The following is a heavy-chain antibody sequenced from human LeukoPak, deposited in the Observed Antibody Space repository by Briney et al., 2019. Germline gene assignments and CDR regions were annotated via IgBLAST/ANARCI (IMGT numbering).Heavy chain of an antibody. CDR2: RFHGGNT. CDR3: AKQGRQIPFGGVVAIAPFDI. D-gene: IGHD3-16*02. V-gene: IGHV4-34*12. J-gene: IGHJ3*02. Sequence: PGGSLRLSCAASGFTFSDYYMSLIRQAPGKGLEWIGNRFHGGNTHYNPSLKSRVSISVDRSKNQVSLNLSSVTAADTALYYCAKQGRQIPFGGVVAIAPFDIWGQGTMVTVSS. CDR1: GFTFSDYY.